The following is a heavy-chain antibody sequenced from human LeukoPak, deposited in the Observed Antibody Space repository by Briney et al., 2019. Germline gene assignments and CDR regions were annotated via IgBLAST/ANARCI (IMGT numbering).Heavy chain of an antibody. V-gene: IGHV3-48*03. Sequence: GGSLRLSCAASGFTFRSYEMNWVRQAPGKGLEWVSYISDSSTTIYYADSVKGRFTISRDNAKNSLYLQMNSLRAEDTAVYYCARPRGCSSSRCNNFDYWGQGTLVTVSS. CDR3: ARPRGCSSSRCNNFDY. J-gene: IGHJ4*02. D-gene: IGHD2-2*01. CDR2: ISDSSTTI. CDR1: GFTFRSYE.